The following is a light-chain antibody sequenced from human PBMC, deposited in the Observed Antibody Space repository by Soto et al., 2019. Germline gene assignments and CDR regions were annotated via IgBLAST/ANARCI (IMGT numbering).Light chain of an antibody. CDR2: GAS. J-gene: IGKJ3*01. CDR1: QSVSSSY. Sequence: EIVLTQSPGTLSLSPGERATLSCRASQSVSSSYLAWYQQKPRQTPRLLFYGASSRATGIPDRFSGSGSGTDFTLTISRLEPEDFAVYYCQQYGSSPFTFGPGTNVDIK. V-gene: IGKV3-20*01. CDR3: QQYGSSPFT.